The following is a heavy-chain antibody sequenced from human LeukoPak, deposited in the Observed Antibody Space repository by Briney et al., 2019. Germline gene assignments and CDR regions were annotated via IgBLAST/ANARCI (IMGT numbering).Heavy chain of an antibody. D-gene: IGHD1-1*01. CDR1: GFSFRSSG. J-gene: IGHJ5*02. CDR2: TRFDDSYK. V-gene: IGHV3-30*02. Sequence: GGSLRLSCAASGFSFRSSGMHWVRQAPGKGPEWVAFTRFDDSYKAYGESAKGRFTISRDNSKNTLYLQMDSLSSDDTAVYYSGNSSAGITLFDPWGQGIVVAVSS. CDR3: GNSSAGITLFDP.